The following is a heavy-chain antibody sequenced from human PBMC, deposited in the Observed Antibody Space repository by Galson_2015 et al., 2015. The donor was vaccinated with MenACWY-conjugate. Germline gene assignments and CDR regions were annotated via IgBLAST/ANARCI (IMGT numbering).Heavy chain of an antibody. CDR3: ARHDRTAPARSGAFDI. CDR1: GGSISSSSYY. V-gene: IGHV4-39*01. Sequence: ETLSLTCTVSGGSISSSSYYWDWIRQPPGRGLEWIGTIYYSGSTYYNSSLKSRVTISVGTSQNQFSLNLSSVTAADTAMYYCARHDRTAPARSGAFDIWGRGTMVTVSS. CDR2: IYYSGST. J-gene: IGHJ3*02. D-gene: IGHD2-2*01.